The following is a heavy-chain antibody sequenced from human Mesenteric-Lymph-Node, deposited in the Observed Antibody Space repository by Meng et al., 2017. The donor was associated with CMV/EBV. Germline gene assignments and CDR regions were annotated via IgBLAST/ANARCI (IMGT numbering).Heavy chain of an antibody. CDR2: INPSGYNI. V-gene: IGHV1-46*01. CDR1: GYTFTSYY. CDR3: ARDRPGEDKWD. Sequence: ASVKVSCKASGYTFTSYYMHWVRQAPGQGLDWMGIINPSGYNITYAQKFQGRVTMTRDTSTTTVYLDLTSLTSGDTAMYYCARDRPGEDKWDWGQGTLVTVSS. J-gene: IGHJ4*02. D-gene: IGHD2-15*01.